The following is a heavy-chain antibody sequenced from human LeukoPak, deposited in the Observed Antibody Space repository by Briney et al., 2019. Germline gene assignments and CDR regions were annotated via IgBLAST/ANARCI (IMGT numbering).Heavy chain of an antibody. CDR1: GFSFSSFA. CDR3: AKDRSSGYYYYYGMDV. V-gene: IGHV3-33*06. D-gene: IGHD3-22*01. Sequence: GGSLRLSCTASGFSFSSFAMHWVRQPPGKGLEWVAVIWHDGEKIFYADSVRGRFAISKDTSKNTLYLQMNSPRAEDTAVYYCAKDRSSGYYYYYGMDVWGQGTTVTVSS. J-gene: IGHJ6*02. CDR2: IWHDGEKI.